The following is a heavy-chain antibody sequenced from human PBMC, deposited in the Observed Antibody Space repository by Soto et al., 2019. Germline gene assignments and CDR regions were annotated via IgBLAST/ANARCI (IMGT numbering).Heavy chain of an antibody. D-gene: IGHD3-9*01. V-gene: IGHV4-59*08. CDR1: GGSISSYY. Sequence: QVQLQESGPGLVQPSETLSLTCTVSGGSISSYYWSWIRKPPGKGLEWIGYIYYTGSTNYNPSLMSRVTISVDTAKNQFSLKLSYVTVADTAVYHCAGGYFDWLPTQWGQGTLVIVS. CDR2: IYYTGST. CDR3: AGGYFDWLPTQ. J-gene: IGHJ4*02.